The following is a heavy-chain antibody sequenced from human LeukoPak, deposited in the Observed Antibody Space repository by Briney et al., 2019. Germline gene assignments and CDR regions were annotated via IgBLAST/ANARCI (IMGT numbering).Heavy chain of an antibody. CDR2: INHTGSS. CDR1: GESFSGYY. V-gene: IGHV4-34*01. Sequence: KASETLSLTCAVYGESFSGYYWSWIRQPPGKGLEWIGEINHTGSSNYDPSLKSRVTISVNTSKNQFSLKLTSVTAADTAVYYCARRVRVTEYYDSSGRSNWFDPWGQGTLVTVSS. D-gene: IGHD3-22*01. CDR3: ARRVRVTEYYDSSGRSNWFDP. J-gene: IGHJ5*02.